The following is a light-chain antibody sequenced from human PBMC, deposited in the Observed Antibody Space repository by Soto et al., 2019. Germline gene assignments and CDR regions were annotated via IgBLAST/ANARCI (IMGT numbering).Light chain of an antibody. J-gene: IGKJ4*01. CDR1: QSVSSSY. V-gene: IGKV3-15*01. Sequence: EIVLTQSPGTLSLSPGERATLSCRASQSVSSSYLAWYQQKPGQAPSLLIYGASTRATDIPGRFSGSGSGTEFTLTISSLQSEDFAVYYCQQYNDWPLTFGGGTKVDIK. CDR2: GAS. CDR3: QQYNDWPLT.